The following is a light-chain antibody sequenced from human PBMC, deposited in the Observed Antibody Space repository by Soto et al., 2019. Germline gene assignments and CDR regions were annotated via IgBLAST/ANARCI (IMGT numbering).Light chain of an antibody. CDR3: QQRSNWSWT. J-gene: IGKJ1*01. Sequence: EIVFTQSPATLSFSPGERATLSCRASQSVSSYLAWYQQKPGQAPRLLIYDASNRATGIPARFSGSGSGTDFTLTISSLEPEDFAVYYCQQRSNWSWTFGQGTKVDIK. CDR1: QSVSSY. V-gene: IGKV3-11*01. CDR2: DAS.